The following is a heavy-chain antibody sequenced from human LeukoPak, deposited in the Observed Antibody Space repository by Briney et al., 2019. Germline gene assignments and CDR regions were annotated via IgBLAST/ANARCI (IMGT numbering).Heavy chain of an antibody. CDR1: GGSISSGDYD. Sequence: SETLSLTCTVSGGSISSGDYDWSWIRQPPGKGLEWIGCIYYSGSAYYNPSLKSRVSISVDTSKNQFSLKLSSVTDADTAVYYCASGSTEGYSYGYRRVSFDSWGQGTLVTVSS. CDR2: IYYSGSA. CDR3: ASGSTEGYSYGYRRVSFDS. D-gene: IGHD5-18*01. J-gene: IGHJ4*02. V-gene: IGHV4-30-4*01.